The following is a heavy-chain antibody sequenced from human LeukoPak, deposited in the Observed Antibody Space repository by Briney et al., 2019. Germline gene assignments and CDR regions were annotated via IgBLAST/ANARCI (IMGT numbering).Heavy chain of an antibody. J-gene: IGHJ4*02. CDR3: ARERSPYYYDSSGYYSRPPFDY. CDR1: GFTFDDYG. V-gene: IGHV3-20*04. CDR2: VNWNGGST. Sequence: GGSLRLSCAASGFTFDDYGMSWARQAPGNGLEWVSGVNWNGGSTGYADSVKGRFTISRDNAKNSLYLQMNSLRAEDTALYYCARERSPYYYDSSGYYSRPPFDYWGQGTLVTVSS. D-gene: IGHD3-22*01.